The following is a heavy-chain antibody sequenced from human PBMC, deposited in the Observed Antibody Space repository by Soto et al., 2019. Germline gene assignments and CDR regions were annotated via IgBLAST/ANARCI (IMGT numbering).Heavy chain of an antibody. Sequence: SETLSLTCAVYGGSFSGYYCSWIRQPPGKGLEWIGEINHSGSTNYNPSLKSRVTISVDTSKNQFSLKLSSVTAADTAVYYCASIAAAGNPSLWFDPWGQGTLVTVS. V-gene: IGHV4-34*01. CDR3: ASIAAAGNPSLWFDP. D-gene: IGHD6-13*01. CDR2: INHSGST. J-gene: IGHJ5*02. CDR1: GGSFSGYY.